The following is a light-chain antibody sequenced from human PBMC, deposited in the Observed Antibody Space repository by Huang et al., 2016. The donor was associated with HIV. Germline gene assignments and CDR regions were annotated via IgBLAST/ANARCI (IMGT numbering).Light chain of an antibody. J-gene: IGKJ5*01. Sequence: DIQVTQSPSSLSASVGDRVTITCRASQPINTYLNWYQQKPGKAPKLLIYDSSTLQSWVPSRFSGSGSGTDFTLTISSLQPEYFATYYCQQSYSMPITFGLGTRLEI. CDR1: QPINTY. CDR2: DSS. CDR3: QQSYSMPIT. V-gene: IGKV1-39*01.